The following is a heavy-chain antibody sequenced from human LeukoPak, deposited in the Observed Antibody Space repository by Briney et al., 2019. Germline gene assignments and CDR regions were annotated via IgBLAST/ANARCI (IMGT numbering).Heavy chain of an antibody. D-gene: IGHD3-22*01. CDR1: GYTFTGCY. J-gene: IGHJ4*02. V-gene: IGHV1-2*02. CDR2: INPNSGGT. Sequence: ASVKVSCKASGYTFTGCYMHWVRQAPGQGLEWMGWINPNSGGTNYAQKFQGRVTMTRDTSISTAYMELSRLRSDDTAVYYCARDAPYYDSSGYYDYWGQGTLVTVSS. CDR3: ARDAPYYDSSGYYDY.